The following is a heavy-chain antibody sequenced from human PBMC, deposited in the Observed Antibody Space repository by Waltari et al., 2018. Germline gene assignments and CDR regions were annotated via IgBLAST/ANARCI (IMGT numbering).Heavy chain of an antibody. Sequence: QVQLVQSGSEMKKPGASVKVSCKASGYTFITYGVTWGRQAPGQGLEWMGWINTNTGKPTYAQGFTGRFVFSSDTSVNTAYLQISNLKTEDTAVYYCARGDIVIVPAADNWFDPWGQGTLVTVSS. J-gene: IGHJ5*02. CDR3: ARGDIVIVPAADNWFDP. D-gene: IGHD2-15*01. V-gene: IGHV7-4-1*02. CDR1: GYTFITYG. CDR2: INTNTGKP.